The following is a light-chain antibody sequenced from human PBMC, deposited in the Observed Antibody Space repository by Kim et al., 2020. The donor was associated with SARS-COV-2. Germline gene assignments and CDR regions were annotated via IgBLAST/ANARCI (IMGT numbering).Light chain of an antibody. CDR3: RTYDSSLSGWV. CDR1: STTNRGDYD. J-gene: IGLJ2*01. Sequence: TSSSAGSTTNRGDYDVHWYQQLPGTAPKLLIYDNSNRPSGVPDRFSGSKSGTSASLGITGLQAGDEADYYCRTYDSSLSGWVFGGGTQLTVL. V-gene: IGLV1-40*01. CDR2: DNS.